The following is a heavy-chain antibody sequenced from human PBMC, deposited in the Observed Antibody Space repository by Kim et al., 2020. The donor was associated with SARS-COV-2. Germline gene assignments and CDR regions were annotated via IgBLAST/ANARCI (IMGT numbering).Heavy chain of an antibody. Sequence: GGSLRLSCAASGFTFSSYAIHWVRQAPGKGLEWVAVISYDGSNKYYADSVKGRFTISREKSKNTLYLQMNSLRAEDTAVYYCARVHYPIAVAGTGPDYWGQGTLVTVSS. V-gene: IGHV3-30*04. D-gene: IGHD6-19*01. CDR1: GFTFSSYA. CDR2: ISYDGSNK. J-gene: IGHJ4*02. CDR3: ARVHYPIAVAGTGPDY.